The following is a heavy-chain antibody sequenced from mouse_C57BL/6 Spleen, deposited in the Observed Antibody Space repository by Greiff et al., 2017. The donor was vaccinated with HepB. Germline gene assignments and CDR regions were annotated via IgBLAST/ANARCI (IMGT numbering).Heavy chain of an antibody. CDR3: ARRGNYERGFDY. V-gene: IGHV1-75*01. CDR1: GYTFTDYY. D-gene: IGHD2-1*01. CDR2: IFPGSGRT. Sequence: QVQLKESGPELVKPGASVKISCKASGYTFTDYYINWVKQRPGQGLEWIGWIFPGSGRTYYNEKFKGKATLTVDKSSSTAYMLLSSLTSEDSAVYFCARRGNYERGFDYWGQGTTLTVSS. J-gene: IGHJ2*01.